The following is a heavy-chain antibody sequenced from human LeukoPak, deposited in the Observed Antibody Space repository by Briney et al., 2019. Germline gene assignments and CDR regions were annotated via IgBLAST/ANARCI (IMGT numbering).Heavy chain of an antibody. CDR1: GLTFTTYW. Sequence: GGSLRLSCAASGLTFTTYWMTWVRQAPGKGLEWVANINQDGTEKYYVDSVKGRFTISRDNAKNSLYLQMNSLRVEDTAVYYCAKVAKYYYGSETYYFFEHWGQGTPVTAS. CDR2: INQDGTEK. J-gene: IGHJ4*02. V-gene: IGHV3-7*01. D-gene: IGHD3-10*01. CDR3: AKVAKYYYGSETYYFFEH.